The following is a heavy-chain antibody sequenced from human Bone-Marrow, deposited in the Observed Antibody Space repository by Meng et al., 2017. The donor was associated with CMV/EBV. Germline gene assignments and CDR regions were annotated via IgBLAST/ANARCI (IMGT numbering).Heavy chain of an antibody. Sequence: ASVKVSCKASGYTFTSYDSNWVRQDTGQGLEWMGWMNPNSGNTGYAQKFQGRVTMTRNTSTSTVYMELSSLSSGDTAVYYCARDRDNYESSGYYPNWLDPWGQGTLVTVSS. CDR2: MNPNSGNT. CDR3: ARDRDNYESSGYYPNWLDP. J-gene: IGHJ5*02. V-gene: IGHV1-8*01. CDR1: GYTFTSYD. D-gene: IGHD3-22*01.